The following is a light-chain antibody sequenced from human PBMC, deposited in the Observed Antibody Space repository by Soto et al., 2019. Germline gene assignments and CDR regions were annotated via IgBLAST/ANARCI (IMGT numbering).Light chain of an antibody. CDR1: SSDVCGYNY. Sequence: QSALTQPASVSVSPGQSSTISRTGTSSDVCGYNYVSWYQQHPVKAPKLLIYDVSDRPSGVSIHFAGPQSGNAASLTISGLQAEDEADYYCGSYTTSSALVFRAGTKVTV. CDR2: DVS. V-gene: IGLV2-14*03. CDR3: GSYTTSSALV. J-gene: IGLJ1*01.